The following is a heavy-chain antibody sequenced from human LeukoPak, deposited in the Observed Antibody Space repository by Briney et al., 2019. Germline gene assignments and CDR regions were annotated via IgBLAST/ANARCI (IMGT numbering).Heavy chain of an antibody. D-gene: IGHD2-2*01. CDR1: GGSFSGYY. V-gene: IGHV4-34*01. CDR2: INHSGST. CDR3: VRSGGYCGYTTCHVEYFDL. J-gene: IGHJ2*01. Sequence: SETLSLTCAVYGGSFSGYYWSWIRQPPGKGLEWIGEINHSGSTYYNPSLKSRVTISVDTSKNQFSLKLNSVTAADTAVYYCVRSGGYCGYTTCHVEYFDLWGRGTLVTVSS.